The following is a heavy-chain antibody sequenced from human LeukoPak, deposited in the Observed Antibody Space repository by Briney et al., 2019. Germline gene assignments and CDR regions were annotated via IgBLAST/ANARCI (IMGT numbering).Heavy chain of an antibody. CDR2: IYYSGST. CDR1: GGSISSYY. Sequence: PSETLSLTCTVSGGSISSYYWSWIRQPPGKGLEWIGYIYYSGSTYYNPSLKSRVAISVDTSKNQFSLKLSSVTAADTAVYFCARTTIPVAGLVYWGQGTLVTVSA. D-gene: IGHD6-19*01. V-gene: IGHV4-59*08. J-gene: IGHJ4*02. CDR3: ARTTIPVAGLVY.